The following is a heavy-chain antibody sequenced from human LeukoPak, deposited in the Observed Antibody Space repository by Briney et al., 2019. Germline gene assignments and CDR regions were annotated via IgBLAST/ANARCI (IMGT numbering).Heavy chain of an antibody. Sequence: SETLSLTCTVSGGSISTRSYNWGWIRQPPGNGLEWIGTIYYSATTHYNPSLKSRATISEDTSKNQFSLKLTSVIAADTALYYFARFVGSGWYTAYVDFWGQGTLVTVSS. CDR3: ARFVGSGWYTAYVDF. D-gene: IGHD6-19*01. CDR1: GGSISTRSYN. J-gene: IGHJ4*02. CDR2: IYYSATT. V-gene: IGHV4-39*07.